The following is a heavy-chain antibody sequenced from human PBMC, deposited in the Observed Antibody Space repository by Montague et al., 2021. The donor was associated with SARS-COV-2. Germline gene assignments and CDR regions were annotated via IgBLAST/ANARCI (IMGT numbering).Heavy chain of an antibody. V-gene: IGHV4-34*01. CDR2: INHSGST. CDR3: ARGARQGYGFRLGSFDY. J-gene: IGHJ4*02. CDR1: GGSFSGHY. D-gene: IGHD3-10*01. Sequence: SETLSLTRAVYGGSFSGHYWNWIRQPPGKGLEWIGEINHSGSTNNNPSLKSRVTMSVDTSKNQFSLKLSSVTAADTAVYYCARGARQGYGFRLGSFDYWGQGTLVTVSS.